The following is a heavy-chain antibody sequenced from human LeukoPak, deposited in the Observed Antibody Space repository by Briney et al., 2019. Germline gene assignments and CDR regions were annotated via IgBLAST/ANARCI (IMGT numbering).Heavy chain of an antibody. D-gene: IGHD3-22*01. J-gene: IGHJ4*02. V-gene: IGHV3-53*01. CDR2: IYSGGST. CDR3: ARAPYYYDSSGYYYYFDY. CDR1: GFTFSSYG. Sequence: PGGSLRLSCAASGFTFSSYGMHWVRQAPGKGLEWVSVIYSGGSTYYADSVKGRFTISRDNSKNTLYLQMNSLRAEDTAVYYCARAPYYYDSSGYYYYFDYWGQGTLVTVSS.